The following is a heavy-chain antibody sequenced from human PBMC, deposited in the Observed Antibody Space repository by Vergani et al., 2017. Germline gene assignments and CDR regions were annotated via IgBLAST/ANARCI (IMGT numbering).Heavy chain of an antibody. Sequence: EVQLVQSGAEVKKPGESLKISCQISGYSFTNYWIGWVRQMPGKGLEWMGIIHPADSDTRYSPSFQGQVTISVDKSISTAYLQRSSLRASDSAMYYCARDPRISSSWYDRRQSSPPGPHYWGQGTLVTVSS. CDR2: IHPADSDT. J-gene: IGHJ4*02. CDR1: GYSFTNYW. V-gene: IGHV5-51*01. CDR3: ARDPRISSSWYDRRQSSPPGPHY. D-gene: IGHD6-13*01.